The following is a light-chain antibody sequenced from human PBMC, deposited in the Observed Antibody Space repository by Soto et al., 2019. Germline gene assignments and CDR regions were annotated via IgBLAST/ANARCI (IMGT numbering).Light chain of an antibody. CDR2: GAS. CDR3: QQYNNRLTWT. V-gene: IGKV3-15*01. CDR1: QSVSSN. J-gene: IGKJ1*01. Sequence: EIVMTQSPATLSVSPGERATLSCRASQSVSSNLAWYQQKPGQAPRLLIYGASTRATGIPARFSGSRSGTEFTLTISRLQSEDFAVYHCQQYNNRLTWTFGQGTKVEIK.